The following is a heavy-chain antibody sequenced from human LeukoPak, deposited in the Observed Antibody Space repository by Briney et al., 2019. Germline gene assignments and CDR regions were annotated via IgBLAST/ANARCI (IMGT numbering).Heavy chain of an antibody. CDR2: ISSSSSYI. Sequence: AGSLRLSCAASGFTFSSYSMNWVRQAPGKGLEWVSSISSSSSYIYYADSVKGRFTISRDNAKNSLYLQMNSLRAEDTAVYYCARGGVIVFDYWGQGTLVTVSS. D-gene: IGHD3-16*02. J-gene: IGHJ4*02. CDR1: GFTFSSYS. V-gene: IGHV3-21*01. CDR3: ARGGVIVFDY.